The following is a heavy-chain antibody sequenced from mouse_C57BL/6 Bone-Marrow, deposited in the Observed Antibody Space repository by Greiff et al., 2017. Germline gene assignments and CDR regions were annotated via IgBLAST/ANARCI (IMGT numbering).Heavy chain of an antibody. CDR3: ARTDSGRSPFGY. J-gene: IGHJ3*01. CDR2: IDPSSSNT. CDR1: GYTFTSYW. Sequence: QVQLKQPGAELVKPGASVKLSCKASGYTFTSYWMHWVKQRPGQGLEWIGEIDPSSSNTNYNEKFKSKATLTVDTSSSTAYMQLSSLTSEDSAVYYCARTDSGRSPFGYWGHGTLVTVSA. D-gene: IGHD1-1*01. V-gene: IGHV1-50*01.